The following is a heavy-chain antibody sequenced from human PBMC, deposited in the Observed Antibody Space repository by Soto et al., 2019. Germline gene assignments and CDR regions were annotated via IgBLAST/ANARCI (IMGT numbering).Heavy chain of an antibody. Sequence: QVQLQQWGAGLLKPSETLSLTCAIYGGSFSGYYWSWIRQPPGMGLEWIGEVDQSASTNYNPSLKSRVTISGDTSKNQFSLKLNSVPAADTAVYYWARDRQRGYCTGGSCYSYVDYWGQGALVSVSS. J-gene: IGHJ4*02. CDR3: ARDRQRGYCTGGSCYSYVDY. D-gene: IGHD2-15*01. CDR2: VDQSAST. V-gene: IGHV4-34*01. CDR1: GGSFSGYY.